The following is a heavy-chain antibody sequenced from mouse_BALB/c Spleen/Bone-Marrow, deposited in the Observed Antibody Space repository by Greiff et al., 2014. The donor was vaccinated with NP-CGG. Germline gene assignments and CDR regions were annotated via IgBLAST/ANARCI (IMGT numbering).Heavy chain of an antibody. CDR3: ATRSITTAGY. V-gene: IGHV1S29*02. Sequence: EVQLQQSGPELVKPGASVKISCKASGYTFTDYNMHWVKQSHGKSLEWIGYIYPYNGGTGYNQKFKSKAALTVDNSSSTTYMELRSLTSEDSAVYYCATRSITTAGYWGQGTTLTVSS. CDR1: GYTFTDYN. J-gene: IGHJ2*01. D-gene: IGHD1-2*01. CDR2: IYPYNGGT.